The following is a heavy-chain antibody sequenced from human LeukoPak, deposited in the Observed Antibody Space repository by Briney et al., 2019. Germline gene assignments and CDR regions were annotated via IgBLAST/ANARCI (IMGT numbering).Heavy chain of an antibody. CDR1: GGSISSYY. Sequence: SETLSLTCTVSGGSISSYYWSWIRQPPGKGLEWIGYIYYSGSTNYNPSLKSRVTISVDTSKKHFSLKLSSVTAADTAVYYCARTTEDCSSTSCYQYWFDPWGQGTLVTVSS. D-gene: IGHD2-2*01. CDR3: ARTTEDCSSTSCYQYWFDP. V-gene: IGHV4-59*12. J-gene: IGHJ5*02. CDR2: IYYSGST.